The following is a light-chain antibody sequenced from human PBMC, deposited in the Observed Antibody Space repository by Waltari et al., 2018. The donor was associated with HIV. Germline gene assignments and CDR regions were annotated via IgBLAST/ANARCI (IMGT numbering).Light chain of an antibody. Sequence: QSVLMQPPSVSGAPGQWVTISCTGSSSNIGAGYHVHWYQQLPGAAPKLLIYLNTNRPSGVPDRFSGSKSGASASLAITGLQAEDEGDYYCQSFDNSLRAWGLFGGGTRLTVL. J-gene: IGLJ2*01. CDR3: QSFDNSLRAWGL. CDR2: LNT. V-gene: IGLV1-40*01. CDR1: SSNIGAGYH.